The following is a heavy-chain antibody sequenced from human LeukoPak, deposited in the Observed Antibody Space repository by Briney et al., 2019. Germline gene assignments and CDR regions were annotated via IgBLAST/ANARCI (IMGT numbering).Heavy chain of an antibody. Sequence: PGGSLRLSCAASGFPFGSYEMNWVRQAPGKGLEWVSSISRGSNSTFYADSVRRRFTISRNNAKNSLFLQMNSLRVGDTAVYYCARGGIAARFADWGQGSLVTVSS. V-gene: IGHV3-48*03. CDR3: ARGGIAARFAD. CDR2: ISRGSNST. D-gene: IGHD6-6*01. CDR1: GFPFGSYE. J-gene: IGHJ4*02.